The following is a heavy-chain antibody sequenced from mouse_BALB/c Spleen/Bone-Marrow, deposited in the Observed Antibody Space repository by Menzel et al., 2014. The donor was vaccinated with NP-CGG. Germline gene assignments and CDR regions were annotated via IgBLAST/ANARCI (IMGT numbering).Heavy chain of an antibody. Sequence: EVKLVESGRGLVQPGGSRKLSCSASGFTFSSFGMHWVRQAPEKGLEWVAYISSGSSHIFYADTVKGRFTISRDNPKNTLFLQMTSLRSEDTAMYYCTRGGNWEDFDYWGQGTTLTVSS. CDR2: ISSGSSHI. CDR1: GFTFSSFG. V-gene: IGHV5-17*02. J-gene: IGHJ2*01. CDR3: TRGGNWEDFDY. D-gene: IGHD4-1*01.